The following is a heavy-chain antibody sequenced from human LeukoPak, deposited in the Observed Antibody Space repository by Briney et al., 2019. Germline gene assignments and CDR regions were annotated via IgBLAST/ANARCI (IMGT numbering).Heavy chain of an antibody. J-gene: IGHJ3*02. Sequence: SVTVSCKASGGGFTFTSHAISWVRQAPGQGLEWMGGLIPIYGSPNYAQKFQGRVTITPDESTRTVYMELSSLRPEDSAVHYCAGFFYDNSGDAFDIWGQGTVVTVSS. D-gene: IGHD3-22*01. CDR1: GGGFTFTSHA. CDR3: AGFFYDNSGDAFDI. V-gene: IGHV1-69*13. CDR2: LIPIYGSP.